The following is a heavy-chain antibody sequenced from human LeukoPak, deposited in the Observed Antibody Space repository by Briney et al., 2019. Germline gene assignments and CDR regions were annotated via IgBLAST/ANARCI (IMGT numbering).Heavy chain of an antibody. CDR3: ARQRGATYIFDY. J-gene: IGHJ4*02. CDR1: GYTFTGYY. CDR2: INPNSGGT. D-gene: IGHD5-12*01. Sequence: ASVKVSCKASGYTFTGYYMHWLRQAPGQGLEWMGWINPNSGGTNYAQKFQGRVTMTRDTSISTAYMELSRLRSDDTAVYYCARQRGATYIFDYWGQGTLVTVSS. V-gene: IGHV1-2*02.